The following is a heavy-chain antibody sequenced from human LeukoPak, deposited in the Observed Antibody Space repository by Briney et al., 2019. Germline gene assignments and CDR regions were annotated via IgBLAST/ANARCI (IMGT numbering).Heavy chain of an antibody. CDR1: GVSFSSYY. J-gene: IGHJ3*02. CDR3: ARDTVTTGRAFDI. CDR2: IFYRGNT. V-gene: IGHV4-59*12. D-gene: IGHD4-17*01. Sequence: SETLSLTCTVSGVSFSSYYWSWIRQPPGKGLEWIGFIFYRGNTNYNPSLKSRVTISVDTSKSQFSLKLSSVTAADTAVYYCARDTVTTGRAFDIWGQGTMVTVSS.